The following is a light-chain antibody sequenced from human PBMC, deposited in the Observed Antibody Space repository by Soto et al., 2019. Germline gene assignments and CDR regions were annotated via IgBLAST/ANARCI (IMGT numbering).Light chain of an antibody. V-gene: IGLV1-44*01. CDR2: SSI. Sequence: QSVLTQPPSASGTPRQRVTISCSGSSSNIGSNTVNWYQKFPGTAPKLLIYSSILRPSGVPDRFSGSKSGTSASLAISGLQSEDEADYYCTAWDDSLNGVLFGGGTKLTVL. J-gene: IGLJ2*01. CDR3: TAWDDSLNGVL. CDR1: SSNIGSNT.